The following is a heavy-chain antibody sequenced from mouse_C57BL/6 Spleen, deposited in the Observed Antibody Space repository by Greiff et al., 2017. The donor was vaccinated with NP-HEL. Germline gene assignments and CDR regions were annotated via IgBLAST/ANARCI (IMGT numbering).Heavy chain of an antibody. CDR3: VRLTTVEGENFDY. CDR1: GFGFNTYA. J-gene: IGHJ2*01. V-gene: IGHV10-1*01. Sequence: EVQGVESGGGLVQPKGSLKLSCAASGFGFNTYAMNWVRQAPGKGLEWVARIRSKSNNYATYYADSVKDRFTISRDDSESMLYLQMNNLKTEDTAMYYCVRLTTVEGENFDYWGQGTTLTVSS. D-gene: IGHD1-1*01. CDR2: IRSKSNNYAT.